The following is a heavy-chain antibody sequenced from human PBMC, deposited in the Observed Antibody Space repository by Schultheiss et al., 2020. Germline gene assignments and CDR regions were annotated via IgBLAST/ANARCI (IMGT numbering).Heavy chain of an antibody. V-gene: IGHV3-48*01. CDR2: ISGSSSNI. CDR3: ARLMEGGWFDP. Sequence: GESLKISCAASGFTFSSYSMNWVRQAPGKGLEWVSYISGSSSNIYYADSVKGRFTISRDNAKNSLYLQMNSLRAEDTAVYYCARLMEGGWFDPWGQGTLVTVSS. D-gene: IGHD2-8*01. J-gene: IGHJ5*02. CDR1: GFTFSSYS.